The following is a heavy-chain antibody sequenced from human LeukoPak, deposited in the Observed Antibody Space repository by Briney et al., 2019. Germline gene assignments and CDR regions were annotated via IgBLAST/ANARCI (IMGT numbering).Heavy chain of an antibody. CDR1: GFTFSSYW. CDR2: IKQDGSEK. D-gene: IGHD3-9*01. Sequence: GGSLRLSCAASGFTFSSYWMSWVRQAPGKGLEWVANIKQDGSEKYYVDSVKGRFTIPRDNAKNSLYLQMNSLRAEDTAVYYCAREGAPYDILTGTFDYWGQGTLVTVSS. CDR3: AREGAPYDILTGTFDY. V-gene: IGHV3-7*01. J-gene: IGHJ4*02.